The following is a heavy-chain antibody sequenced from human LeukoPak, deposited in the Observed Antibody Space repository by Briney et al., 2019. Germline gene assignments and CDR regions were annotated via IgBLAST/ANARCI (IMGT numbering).Heavy chain of an antibody. CDR2: IYYSGIT. J-gene: IGHJ4*02. D-gene: IGHD5-18*01. CDR1: GGFISSRSFY. CDR3: ARTGSTYSYGYLAD. Sequence: PSETLSLTCNVSGGFISSRSFYWGWIRQPPGKGLEWIGTIYYSGITYYSPFLKSRVTMSVDTSKKQFSLKLSSVTAADTAVYYCARTGSTYSYGYLADWGQGTLVTVSS. V-gene: IGHV4-39*01.